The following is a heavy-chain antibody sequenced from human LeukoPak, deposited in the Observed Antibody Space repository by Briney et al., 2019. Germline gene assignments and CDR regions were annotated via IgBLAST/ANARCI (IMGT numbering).Heavy chain of an antibody. Sequence: SETLSLTCSVSGGSISSSSYFWGWIRQPPGKGLEWIASVHHSGSTYYNPSLKSRLTISVETSKNQFSLKMSSVTAADTAVYFCARQLYVSGSYYAPMDVWGKGTTVTISS. CDR2: VHHSGST. CDR1: GGSISSSSYF. D-gene: IGHD3-10*01. J-gene: IGHJ6*03. CDR3: ARQLYVSGSYYAPMDV. V-gene: IGHV4-39*01.